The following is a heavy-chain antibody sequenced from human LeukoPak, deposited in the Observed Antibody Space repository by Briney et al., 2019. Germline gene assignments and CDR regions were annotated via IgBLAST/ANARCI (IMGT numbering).Heavy chain of an antibody. V-gene: IGHV3-30*02. CDR3: AKVPGIAVAGTYDY. D-gene: IGHD6-19*01. CDR1: GFTFSSYG. Sequence: GGSLRLSCAASGFTFSSYGMHWVRQAPGKGLEWVAFIRYDGSNKYYADSVKGRFTISRDNSKNTLYLQMNSLRAEDTAVYYCAKVPGIAVAGTYDYWGQGTLVTVSS. CDR2: IRYDGSNK. J-gene: IGHJ4*02.